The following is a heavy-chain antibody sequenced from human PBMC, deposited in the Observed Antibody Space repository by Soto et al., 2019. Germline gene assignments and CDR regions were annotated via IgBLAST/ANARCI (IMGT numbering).Heavy chain of an antibody. J-gene: IGHJ6*02. V-gene: IGHV6-1*01. CDR2: TYYRSKWYN. CDR1: GDSVSSNSAA. Sequence: SEPLSLTCALSGDSVSSNSAAWNWIRQSPSRGLEWLGRTYYRSKWYNDYAVSVKSRITINPDTSKNQFSLQLNSVTPEDTAVYYCARDLSSWYVQGYYYYGMDVWGQGTTVTGSS. D-gene: IGHD6-13*01. CDR3: ARDLSSWYVQGYYYYGMDV.